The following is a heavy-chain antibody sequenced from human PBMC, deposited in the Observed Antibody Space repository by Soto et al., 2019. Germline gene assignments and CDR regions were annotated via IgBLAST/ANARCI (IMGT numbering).Heavy chain of an antibody. D-gene: IGHD4-17*01. J-gene: IGHJ5*02. V-gene: IGHV4-31*03. CDR2: IYYSGSS. CDR3: ARALTTVTWFDP. CDR1: GGSISSGGYY. Sequence: QVQLQESGPGLVKPSQTLSLTCTVPGGSISSGGYYWSWIRQHPGKGLERIGYIYYSGSSHYNPSLKSRVALSVDTSKTQFSLKLSSVTAAATAVYYCARALTTVTWFDPWGQGTLVTVSS.